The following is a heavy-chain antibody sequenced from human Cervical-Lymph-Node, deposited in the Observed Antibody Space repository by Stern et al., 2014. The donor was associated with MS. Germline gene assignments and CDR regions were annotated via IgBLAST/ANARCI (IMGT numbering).Heavy chain of an antibody. CDR3: AAGTIVVAATGY. CDR2: IVVGSGNT. CDR1: GFTFSSSG. D-gene: IGHD6-19*01. Sequence: QLVQSGPEVKKPGTSVKVSCKASGFTFSSSGVQWVRQARGQRLEWIGWIVVGSGNTNYAQKFQEVVTITGDMSTTTVYMELSSLRSEDTAMYYCAAGTIVVAATGYWGQGTLVTVSS. V-gene: IGHV1-58*01. J-gene: IGHJ4*02.